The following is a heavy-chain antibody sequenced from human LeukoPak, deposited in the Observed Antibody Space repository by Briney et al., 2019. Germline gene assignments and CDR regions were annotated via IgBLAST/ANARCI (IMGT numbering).Heavy chain of an antibody. CDR1: GFTFSSYG. J-gene: IGHJ4*02. D-gene: IGHD6-19*01. CDR3: AREDIAVAGSFDY. Sequence: PGGSLRLSCAGSGFTFSSYGMHWVRQAPGKGLEWVAVISYHGSNEYYADSVKGRFTISRDTAKNSLFLQMNSLRAEDTAVYYCAREDIAVAGSFDYWGQGTLVTVSS. V-gene: IGHV3-30*03. CDR2: ISYHGSNE.